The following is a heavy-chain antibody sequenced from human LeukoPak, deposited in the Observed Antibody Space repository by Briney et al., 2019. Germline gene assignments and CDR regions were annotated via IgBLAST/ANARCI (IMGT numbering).Heavy chain of an antibody. CDR3: ARDSSSGWYSSWFDP. J-gene: IGHJ5*02. CDR1: GGSFSGYY. CDR2: IDQSGTT. D-gene: IGHD6-19*01. Sequence: TSETLSLTCVVYGGSFSGYYWSWIRQPPGKGLEWIGEIDQSGTTNYNPSLKSRVTISVDTSKNQFSLKLSSVTAADTAVYYCARDSSSGWYSSWFDPWGQGTLVTVSS. V-gene: IGHV4-34*01.